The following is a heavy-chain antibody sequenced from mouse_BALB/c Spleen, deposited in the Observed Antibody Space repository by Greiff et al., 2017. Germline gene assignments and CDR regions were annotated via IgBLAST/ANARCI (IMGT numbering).Heavy chain of an antibody. CDR3: ARRIYNNYDGAMDY. D-gene: IGHD2-4*01. V-gene: IGHV1-7*01. J-gene: IGHJ4*01. CDR2: INPSTGYT. Sequence: QVQLKQSGAELAKPGASVKMSCKASGYSFTSYWMHWVKQRPGQGLEWIGYINPSTGYTEYNQKFKDKATLTADKSSSTAYMQLSSLTSEDSAVYYCARRIYNNYDGAMDYGGQGTSVTVSS. CDR1: GYSFTSYW.